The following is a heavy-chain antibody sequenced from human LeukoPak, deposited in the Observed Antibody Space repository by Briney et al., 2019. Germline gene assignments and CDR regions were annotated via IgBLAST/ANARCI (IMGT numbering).Heavy chain of an antibody. V-gene: IGHV4-59*01. D-gene: IGHD3-10*01. CDR3: ARGTNYYGSGSYYHLDY. CDR2: IYYSGST. CDR1: GGSISSYY. Sequence: PSETLSLTCTVSGGSISSYYWSWIRQPPGKGLEWIGYIYYSGSTNYNPSLKSRVTISVDKSKNQFSLKLSSVTAADTAVYYCARGTNYYGSGSYYHLDYWGQGTLVTVSS. J-gene: IGHJ4*02.